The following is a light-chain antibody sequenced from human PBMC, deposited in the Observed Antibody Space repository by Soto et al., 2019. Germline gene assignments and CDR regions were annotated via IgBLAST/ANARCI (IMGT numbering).Light chain of an antibody. CDR3: QQDGSSWT. J-gene: IGKJ1*01. V-gene: IGKV3-20*01. Sequence: EIVLTQSPGTLSLSPGERATLSCRASQSVTSSYLAWYQQKPGQAPRLLIYGASSRAIGIPDRFSGSGSGTDFTLTISRLEPEDFAVYYFQQDGSSWTFGQGTKVEIK. CDR1: QSVTSSY. CDR2: GAS.